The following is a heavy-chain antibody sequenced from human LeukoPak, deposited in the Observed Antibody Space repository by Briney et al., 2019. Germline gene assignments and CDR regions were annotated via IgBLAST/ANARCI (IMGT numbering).Heavy chain of an antibody. J-gene: IGHJ4*02. CDR3: ALEYSSSSGFDY. CDR2: ISYDGSNK. V-gene: IGHV3-30*04. Sequence: GGSLRLSCAASGFTFSSYAMHWVRQAPGKGLEWVAVISYDGSNKYYADSVKGRFTIPRDNSKNTLYLQMNSLRAGDTAVYYCALEYSSSSGFDYWGQGTLVTVSS. D-gene: IGHD6-6*01. CDR1: GFTFSSYA.